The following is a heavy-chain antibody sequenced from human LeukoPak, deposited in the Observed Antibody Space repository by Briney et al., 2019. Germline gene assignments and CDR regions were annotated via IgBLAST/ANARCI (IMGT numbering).Heavy chain of an antibody. CDR1: GYTFTSYY. CDR3: AREIVVVPAAVLINYYYYYGMDV. Sequence: ASVKVSCKASGYTFTSYYMHWVRRAPGQGLEWMGIINPSGGSTSYAQKFQGRVTMTRDTSTSTVYMELSSLRSEDTAVYYCAREIVVVPAAVLINYYYYYGMDVWGQGTTVTVSS. J-gene: IGHJ6*02. CDR2: INPSGGST. V-gene: IGHV1-46*01. D-gene: IGHD2-2*01.